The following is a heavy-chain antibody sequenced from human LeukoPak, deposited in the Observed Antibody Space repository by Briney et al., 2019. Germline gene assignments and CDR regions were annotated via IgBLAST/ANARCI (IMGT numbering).Heavy chain of an antibody. CDR1: GFTFSSYA. V-gene: IGHV3-23*01. CDR2: ISGSGGST. J-gene: IGHJ4*02. CDR3: AKDLTMVRGVDYFDY. D-gene: IGHD3-10*01. Sequence: GGSLRLSCAASGFTFSSYAMSWVRKAPGKGLEWVSAISGSGGSTYYADSVKGRFTISRDNSKNTLYLQMNSLRAEDTAVYYCAKDLTMVRGVDYFDYWGQGTLVTVSS.